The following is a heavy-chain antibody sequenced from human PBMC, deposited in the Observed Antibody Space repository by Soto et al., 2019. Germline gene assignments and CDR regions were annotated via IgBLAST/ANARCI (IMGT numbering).Heavy chain of an antibody. D-gene: IGHD6-19*01. CDR3: ARDLVVRGGAGPLDY. CDR2: IWYDGSNK. CDR1: GFTFSSYG. V-gene: IGHV3-33*01. J-gene: IGHJ4*02. Sequence: GGSLRLSCAASGFTFSSYGMHWVRQAPGKGLEWVAVIWYDGSNKYYADSVKGRFTISRDNSKNTLYLQMNSLRAEDTAVYYCARDLVVRGGAGPLDYWGQGTLVTVSS.